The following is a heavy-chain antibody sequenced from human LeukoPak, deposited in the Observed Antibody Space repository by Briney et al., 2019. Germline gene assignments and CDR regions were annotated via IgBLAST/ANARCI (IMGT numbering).Heavy chain of an antibody. D-gene: IGHD2-2*01. J-gene: IGHJ4*02. CDR2: ISGSGGST. CDR3: AKDRTFRIQLTLDY. CDR1: GFTFSSYA. Sequence: PGGSLRLSCAASGFTFSSYAMSWVRQAPGKGLEWVSAISGSGGSTYYADSVKGRFTISRDNSKNTLYLQMNSLRAEDTAVYCCAKDRTFRIQLTLDYWGQGTLVTVSS. V-gene: IGHV3-23*01.